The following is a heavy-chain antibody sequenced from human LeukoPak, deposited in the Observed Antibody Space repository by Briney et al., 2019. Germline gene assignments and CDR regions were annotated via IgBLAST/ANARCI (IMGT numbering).Heavy chain of an antibody. D-gene: IGHD3-22*01. V-gene: IGHV1-2*06. J-gene: IGHJ4*02. Sequence: ASVKVSCKASGYTFTGYYMHWVRQAPGQGLEWMGRINPNSGGTHYAQKLQGRVTMTRDTSISTAYMELSRLRSDDTAVYYCASLYYYDSSGYYDYWGQGTLVTVSS. CDR1: GYTFTGYY. CDR2: INPNSGGT. CDR3: ASLYYYDSSGYYDY.